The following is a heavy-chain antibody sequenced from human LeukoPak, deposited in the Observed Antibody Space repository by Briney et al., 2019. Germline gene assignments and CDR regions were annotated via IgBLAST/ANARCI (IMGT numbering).Heavy chain of an antibody. CDR1: GFTFSSYV. Sequence: GGSLRLSCAASGFTFSSYVMSWVRQAPGKGLEWVPVVSGSGDSTYYADSVKGRFTISRDNSKNTLYLQMNSLRAEDTAVYYCAKRRTGATAPFDFWGQGTLVTVSS. CDR3: AKRRTGATAPFDF. D-gene: IGHD1-7*01. V-gene: IGHV3-23*01. CDR2: VSGSGDST. J-gene: IGHJ4*02.